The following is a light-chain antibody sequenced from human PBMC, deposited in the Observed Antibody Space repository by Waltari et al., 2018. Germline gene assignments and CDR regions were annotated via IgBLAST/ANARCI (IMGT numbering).Light chain of an antibody. CDR1: YSNIGNNP. CDR3: ATWDGSLEGYV. Sequence: QSVLTQPPSASGTPGQRVTISCSGSYSNIGNNPVNWYQQLPGPAPKLLIHSTSQRPSGVPDRFSCSKSGTSVSLAISGLQSDDEADYYCATWDGSLEGYVFGTGTKVSVL. CDR2: STS. J-gene: IGLJ1*01. V-gene: IGLV1-44*01.